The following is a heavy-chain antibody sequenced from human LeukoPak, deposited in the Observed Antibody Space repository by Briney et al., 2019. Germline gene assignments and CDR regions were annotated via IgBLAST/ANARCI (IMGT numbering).Heavy chain of an antibody. V-gene: IGHV5-51*01. CDR1: GYSFTGHW. CDR3: ARYGKSGTYSHGFDI. J-gene: IGHJ3*02. D-gene: IGHD3-10*01. CDR2: IYPGDSDT. Sequence: GGSLQISCEAFGYSFTGHWIGGGRQMPGRGLEFMGTIYPGDSDTRYSPSFECRVSISVDKSINTAYLQWSGLKASDTAMYYCARYGKSGTYSHGFDIWGQGTMVIVSS.